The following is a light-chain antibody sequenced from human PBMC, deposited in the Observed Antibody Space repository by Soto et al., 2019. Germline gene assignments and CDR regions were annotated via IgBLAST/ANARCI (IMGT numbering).Light chain of an antibody. J-gene: IGLJ1*01. CDR2: EVN. CDR1: SSDVGGYNY. Sequence: LTQPPSASGSPGQSVAISCTGTSSDVGGYNYVSWYQQHPGKAPKLMIYEVNKRPSGVPDRFSGSKSGNTASLTVSGLKAEDEADYYCSSYAGSSNVFGTGTKVTVL. CDR3: SSYAGSSNV. V-gene: IGLV2-8*01.